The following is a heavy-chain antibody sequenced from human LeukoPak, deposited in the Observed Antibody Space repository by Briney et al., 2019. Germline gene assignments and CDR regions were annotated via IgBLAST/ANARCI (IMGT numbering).Heavy chain of an antibody. D-gene: IGHD2-15*01. CDR2: IYYSGST. Sequence: SETLSLTCTVSGGSISSSSYYWGWIRQPPGKGLEWIGSIYYSGSTYYNPSLKRRVTISVDTSKNPFSLKQSSVTAADTAVYDCATTAGYCSGGSCYFWGQGTLVTVSS. V-gene: IGHV4-39*01. CDR3: ATTAGYCSGGSCYF. J-gene: IGHJ4*02. CDR1: GGSISSSSYY.